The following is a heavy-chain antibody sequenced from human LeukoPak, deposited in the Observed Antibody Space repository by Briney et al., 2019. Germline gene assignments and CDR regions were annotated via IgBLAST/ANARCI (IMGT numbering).Heavy chain of an antibody. CDR3: ARSSLGYCSSTSCYGGYYFDY. CDR1: GGSLSGYY. CDR2: INHSGST. D-gene: IGHD2-2*01. J-gene: IGHJ4*02. V-gene: IGHV4-34*01. Sequence: SETLSLTCAVYGGSLSGYYWSWIRQPPGKGMEWIGEINHSGSTNYNPSLKSRVTISVDTSKNQFSLKLSSVTAADTAVYYCARSSLGYCSSTSCYGGYYFDYWGQGTLVTVSS.